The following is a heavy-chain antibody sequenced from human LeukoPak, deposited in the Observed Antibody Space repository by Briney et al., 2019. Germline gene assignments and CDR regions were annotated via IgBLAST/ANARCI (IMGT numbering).Heavy chain of an antibody. CDR2: VYYRGAT. Sequence: SETLSLTCTVSGGSITSYYWNWIRQPPGKGLEWIGYVYYRGATNYNPSLKTRVTTSIDTSKKQFSLKLSSVTAADTAVYFCAGVFSGRRPFELWGKGTLVTVSS. V-gene: IGHV4-59*01. J-gene: IGHJ4*02. CDR3: AGVFSGRRPFEL. CDR1: GGSITSYY. D-gene: IGHD3-10*01.